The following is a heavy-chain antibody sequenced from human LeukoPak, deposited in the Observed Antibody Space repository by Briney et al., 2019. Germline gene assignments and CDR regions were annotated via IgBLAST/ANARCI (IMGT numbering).Heavy chain of an antibody. J-gene: IGHJ4*02. Sequence: GGSLRLSCAASGFTFSSYAMHWVRQAPGKGLEWVSYISSSGSTIYYADSVKGRFTISRDNAKNSLYLQMNSLRAEDTAVYYCARVGDSSGYYYYFDYWGQGTLVTVSS. CDR2: ISSSGSTI. CDR1: GFTFSSYA. D-gene: IGHD3-22*01. CDR3: ARVGDSSGYYYYFDY. V-gene: IGHV3-48*04.